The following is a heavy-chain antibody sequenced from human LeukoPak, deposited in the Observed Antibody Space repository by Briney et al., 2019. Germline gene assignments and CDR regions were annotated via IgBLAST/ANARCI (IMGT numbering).Heavy chain of an antibody. CDR1: GYSFTGYY. Sequence: GASVKVSCKTSGYSFTGYYMHWVRQAPGQGLEWMGIINPSGTDSNYAQKFQGRVTMTRDMSTSTVNMELSILRSEDTAVYYCGRDGGGDYDFDYWGQGTLVTVSS. V-gene: IGHV1-46*01. D-gene: IGHD4-17*01. CDR3: GRDGGGDYDFDY. CDR2: INPSGTDS. J-gene: IGHJ4*02.